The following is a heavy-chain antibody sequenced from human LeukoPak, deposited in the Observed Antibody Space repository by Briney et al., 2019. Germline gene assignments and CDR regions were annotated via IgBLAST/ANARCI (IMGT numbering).Heavy chain of an antibody. CDR3: ARAPYYYDSSGIPYYFGY. Sequence: PSETLSLTCTVSGGSISSYYWSWIRQPAGKGLGLIGRIYTSGSTNYNPSLKSRVTMSVDTSKNQFSLKLSSVTAADTAVYYCARAPYYYDSSGIPYYFGYWGQGTLVTVSS. J-gene: IGHJ4*02. CDR2: IYTSGST. D-gene: IGHD3-22*01. CDR1: GGSISSYY. V-gene: IGHV4-4*07.